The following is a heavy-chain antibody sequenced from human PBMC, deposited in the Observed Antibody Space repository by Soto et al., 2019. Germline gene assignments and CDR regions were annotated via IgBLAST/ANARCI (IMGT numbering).Heavy chain of an antibody. CDR3: ARDGDSSGWTFDY. CDR2: ISYDGSNK. D-gene: IGHD6-19*01. Sequence: GGSLRLSCAASGFTFSSYAMHWVRQAPGKGLEWVAVISYDGSNKYYADSVKGRFTISRDNSKNTLYLQMNSLRAEDTAVYYCARDGDSSGWTFDYWDQGTLVTVSS. V-gene: IGHV3-30-3*01. CDR1: GFTFSSYA. J-gene: IGHJ4*02.